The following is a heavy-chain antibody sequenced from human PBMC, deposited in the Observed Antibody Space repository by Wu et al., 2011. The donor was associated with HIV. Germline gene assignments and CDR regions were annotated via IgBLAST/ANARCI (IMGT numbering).Heavy chain of an antibody. D-gene: IGHD1-26*01. V-gene: IGHV1-69*06. CDR1: GGTFSSYA. J-gene: IGHJ4*02. CDR3: ARDFSGDEDC. CDR2: IIAIFGTP. Sequence: QVQLVQSGAEVKKPGSSVKVSCKASGGTFSSYAISWVRQAPGQGLEWMGGIIAIFGTPKYAQNFQGRVTITADKSTNTAYMDLRSLTSEDTAVYYCARDFSGDEDCWGQGNPGHRXL.